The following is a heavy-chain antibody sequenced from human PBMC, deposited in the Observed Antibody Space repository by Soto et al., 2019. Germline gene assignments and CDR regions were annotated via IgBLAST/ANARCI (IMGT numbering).Heavy chain of an antibody. Sequence: GGSLRLSCAASGFTFSSYAMSWVRQAPGKGLEWVSAISGSGGSTYYADSVRGRFTISRDNSKNTLSLQMNSLTAEDTAVYFCAKRRGAGGHFDYWGQGALVTVSS. CDR3: AKRRGAGGHFDY. D-gene: IGHD2-15*01. CDR1: GFTFSSYA. V-gene: IGHV3-23*01. CDR2: ISGSGGST. J-gene: IGHJ4*02.